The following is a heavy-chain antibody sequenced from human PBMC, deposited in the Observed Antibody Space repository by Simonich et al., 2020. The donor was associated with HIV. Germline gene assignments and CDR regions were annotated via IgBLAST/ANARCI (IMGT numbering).Heavy chain of an antibody. D-gene: IGHD2-2*01. J-gene: IGHJ4*02. Sequence: EVQLVESGGGLVKPGGSLRLSCAASGFTFSSYSMNWVRQAPGKGLEWVSSISSSSSYIYYADSVKGRFTHSRDNAKNSLYLQMNSLRAEDTAVYYCARDGRKGSSTSCSDYWGQGTLVTVSS. CDR1: GFTFSSYS. CDR2: ISSSSSYI. V-gene: IGHV3-21*01. CDR3: ARDGRKGSSTSCSDY.